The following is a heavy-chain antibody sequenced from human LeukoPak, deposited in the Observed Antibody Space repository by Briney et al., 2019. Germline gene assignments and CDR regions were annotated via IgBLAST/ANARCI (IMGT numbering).Heavy chain of an antibody. Sequence: GGSLRLSCAGSGFTFSGSAINWVRQASGKGLEWVGRIRSKVNDYATAYAASVKGRFTISRDDSKNTSFLQMNSLKNEDTAVYYCTRPPYCSSASCYTGLWGQGTLVTVSS. J-gene: IGHJ4*02. V-gene: IGHV3-73*01. CDR1: GFTFSGSA. CDR2: IRSKVNDYAT. CDR3: TRPPYCSSASCYTGL. D-gene: IGHD2-2*02.